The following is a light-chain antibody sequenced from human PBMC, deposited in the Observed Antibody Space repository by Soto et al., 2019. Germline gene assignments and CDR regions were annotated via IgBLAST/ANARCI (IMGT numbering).Light chain of an antibody. J-gene: IGKJ1*01. V-gene: IGKV2-28*01. CDR1: QSLLHVNGYTY. CDR2: LVS. CDR3: MQAVQIPGT. Sequence: EIVMTQSPLSLPVTPGEPASISCRSSQSLLHVNGYTYLDWYLQKPGQSPQLLMYLVSIRASGVPDRFSGSGSGADFTLKISRVEAEDVGGYYCMQAVQIPGTFGQGTKVEIK.